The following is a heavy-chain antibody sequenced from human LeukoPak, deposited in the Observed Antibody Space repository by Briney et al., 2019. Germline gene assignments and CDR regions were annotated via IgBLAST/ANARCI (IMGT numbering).Heavy chain of an antibody. J-gene: IGHJ4*02. CDR2: MNPNSGNT. V-gene: IGHV1-8*01. D-gene: IGHD2-21*02. Sequence: ASVKVSCKASGYTFTSYGINWVRQATGQGLEWMGWMNPNSGNTGYAQKFQGRVAMTRNTSISTAYMELSSLRSEDTAVYYCARVVNVVVTPSYYFDHWGQGTLVTVSS. CDR1: GYTFTSYG. CDR3: ARVVNVVVTPSYYFDH.